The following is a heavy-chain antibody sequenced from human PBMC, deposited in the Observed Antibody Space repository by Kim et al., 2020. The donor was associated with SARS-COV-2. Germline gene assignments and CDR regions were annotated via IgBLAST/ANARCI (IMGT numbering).Heavy chain of an antibody. D-gene: IGHD6-13*01. Sequence: GGSLRLSCAASGFTFSSYAMSWVRQAPGKGLEWVSAISGSDGSTFYADSVKGRFTISRDNSKDTLYLQMNSLRAEDTAVYYCAKDLYRSSWYFDYWGQGTLVTVSS. CDR3: AKDLYRSSWYFDY. CDR2: ISGSDGST. J-gene: IGHJ4*02. V-gene: IGHV3-23*01. CDR1: GFTFSSYA.